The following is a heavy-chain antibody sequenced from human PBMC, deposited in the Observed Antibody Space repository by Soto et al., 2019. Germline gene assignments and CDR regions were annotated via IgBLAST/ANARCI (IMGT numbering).Heavy chain of an antibody. CDR3: ARHDFYDSSGYLDE. V-gene: IGHV5-51*01. CDR1: GYIFSNYW. Sequence: GESLKISCEGSGYIFSNYWIGWVRQMPGKGLEWVGIIYPGDSDTRYSPSFQGQVTISADKSISTAYLQWSSLKASDTAMYYCARHDFYDSSGYLDEWGQGTLVTVSS. CDR2: IYPGDSDT. D-gene: IGHD3-22*01. J-gene: IGHJ4*02.